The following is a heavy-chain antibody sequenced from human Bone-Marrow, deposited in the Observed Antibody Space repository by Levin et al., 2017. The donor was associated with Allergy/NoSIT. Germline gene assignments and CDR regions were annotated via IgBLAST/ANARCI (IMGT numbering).Heavy chain of an antibody. Sequence: KISCQASGGTFSSHSITWVRQAPGQGLEWMGKILPLYNTADYAPNFPGRVTITADKYTSTAYLEVNSLRSDDTAVYYCARDYFSPGTRQWPTYYYSGMDIWGQGTTVIVSS. CDR1: GGTFSSHS. J-gene: IGHJ6*02. V-gene: IGHV1-69*08. CDR2: ILPLYNTA. D-gene: IGHD6-19*01. CDR3: ARDYFSPGTRQWPTYYYSGMDI.